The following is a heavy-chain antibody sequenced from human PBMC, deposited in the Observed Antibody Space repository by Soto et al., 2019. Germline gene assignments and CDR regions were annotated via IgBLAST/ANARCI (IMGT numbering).Heavy chain of an antibody. J-gene: IGHJ5*02. Sequence: SETLSLTCTVSGGSISSGGYCWTWIRQHPGKGLEWIGYIYYSGSTYYNPSLKSRVTISVDASKNQFSLKLSSVTAADTAVYYCARGIVVVPAALHPWGQGTLVTVSS. CDR3: ARGIVVVPAALHP. CDR1: GGSISSGGYC. D-gene: IGHD2-2*01. V-gene: IGHV4-31*03. CDR2: IYYSGST.